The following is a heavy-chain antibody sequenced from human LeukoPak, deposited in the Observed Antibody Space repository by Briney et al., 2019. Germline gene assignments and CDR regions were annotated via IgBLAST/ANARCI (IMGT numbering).Heavy chain of an antibody. CDR2: INPNSGGT. Sequence: RASVKVSCKASGYTFTGYYMHWVRQAPGQGLEWMGWINPNSGGTNYAQKFQGWVTMTRDTSISTAYMELSRLRSDDTAVYYCARDGVAVADDAFDIWGQGTMVTVSS. V-gene: IGHV1-2*04. J-gene: IGHJ3*02. CDR1: GYTFTGYY. D-gene: IGHD6-19*01. CDR3: ARDGVAVADDAFDI.